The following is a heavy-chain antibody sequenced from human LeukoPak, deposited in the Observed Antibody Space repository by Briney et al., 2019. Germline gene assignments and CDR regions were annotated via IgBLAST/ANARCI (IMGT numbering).Heavy chain of an antibody. V-gene: IGHV1-18*04. J-gene: IGHJ4*02. Sequence: ASVKVSCKASGYTFTGYYMHWVRQAPGQGLEWMGWISAYNGNTNYAQKLQGRVTMTTDTSTSTAYMELRSLRSDDTAVYYCARDQAYTAMVTPDYWGQGTLVTVSS. CDR2: ISAYNGNT. D-gene: IGHD5-18*01. CDR3: ARDQAYTAMVTPDY. CDR1: GYTFTGYY.